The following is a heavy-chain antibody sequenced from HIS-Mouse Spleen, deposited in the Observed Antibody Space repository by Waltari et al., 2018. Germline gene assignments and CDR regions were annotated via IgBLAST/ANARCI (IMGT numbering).Heavy chain of an antibody. J-gene: IGHJ1*01. CDR3: ARGALRGSYYWGEYFQH. Sequence: QVQLQQWGAGLLKPSETVSLTCAAHGGSFSGYYWIWIRQPPGKGLEWIGEINHSGSTNYNPSLKSRVTISVDTSKNQFSLKLSSVTAADTAVYYCARGALRGSYYWGEYFQHWGQGTLVTVSS. V-gene: IGHV4-34*01. CDR1: GGSFSGYY. D-gene: IGHD1-26*01. CDR2: INHSGST.